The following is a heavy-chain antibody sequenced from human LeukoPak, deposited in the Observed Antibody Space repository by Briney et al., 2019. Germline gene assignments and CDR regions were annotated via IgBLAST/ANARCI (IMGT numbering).Heavy chain of an antibody. CDR1: GGSISSYY. CDR3: ARDRSHPYYYDSSGYYSLSPDAFDI. CDR2: IYYSGST. J-gene: IGHJ3*02. V-gene: IGHV4-59*06. Sequence: SETLSLTCTVSGGSISSYYWSWIRQPPGKGLEWIGYIYYSGSTYYNPSLKSRVTISVDTSKNQFSLKLSSVTAADTAVYYCARDRSHPYYYDSSGYYSLSPDAFDIWGQGTMVTVSS. D-gene: IGHD3-22*01.